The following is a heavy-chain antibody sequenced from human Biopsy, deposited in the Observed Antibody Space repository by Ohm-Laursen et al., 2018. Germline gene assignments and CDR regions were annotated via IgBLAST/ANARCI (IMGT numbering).Heavy chain of an antibody. CDR2: ISGYNGNT. V-gene: IGHV1-18*01. CDR1: GYTFTNYD. J-gene: IGHJ6*02. CDR3: ARDRHHAAGSYAGMDV. Sequence: SVKVSCKASGYTFTNYDINWVRQAPGQGPEWMGWISGYNGNTNYPQSLQGRVTLTTDASSSTAYMELRGLRSDDTAVYYCARDRHHAAGSYAGMDVWGQGTTVTVSS. D-gene: IGHD3-10*01.